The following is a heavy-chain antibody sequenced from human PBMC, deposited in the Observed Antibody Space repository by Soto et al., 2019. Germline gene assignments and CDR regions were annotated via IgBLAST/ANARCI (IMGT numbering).Heavy chain of an antibody. Sequence: KASETLSLTCTVSGGSISSYYWSWIRQPAGKGLEWIGRIYTSGSTNYNPSLKSQVTMSVDTSKNQFSLKLSSVTAADTAVYYCARDRTHSYGPNNWFDPWGQGTLVTVSS. CDR3: ARDRTHSYGPNNWFDP. D-gene: IGHD5-18*01. CDR1: GGSISSYY. J-gene: IGHJ5*02. V-gene: IGHV4-4*07. CDR2: IYTSGST.